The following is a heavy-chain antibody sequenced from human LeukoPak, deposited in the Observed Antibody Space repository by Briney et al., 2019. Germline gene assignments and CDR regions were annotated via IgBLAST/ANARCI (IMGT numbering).Heavy chain of an antibody. J-gene: IGHJ6*02. Sequence: GGSLRLSCAASGFNFSTYGMHWLRQAQGKGLEWVASMSYDGGKKYHSDSVKGRFTIARDNSKNTLYLQMNGLRDEDTAVYYCARDQDDFWSGFGDYYCSLGVWGQGTTVTVS. V-gene: IGHV3-30*03. D-gene: IGHD3-3*01. CDR1: GFNFSTYG. CDR3: ARDQDDFWSGFGDYYCSLGV. CDR2: MSYDGGKK.